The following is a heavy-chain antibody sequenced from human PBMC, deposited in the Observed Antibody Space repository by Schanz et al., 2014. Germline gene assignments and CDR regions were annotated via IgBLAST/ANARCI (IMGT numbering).Heavy chain of an antibody. J-gene: IGHJ6*02. CDR2: IIPIVDIT. CDR3: ATIGVNDYWRFGLDL. Sequence: QVQLVQSGAEVRKPGSSVRVSCKASGGTFTSYAFSWVRQAPGQGLEWMGRIIPIVDITNYAQKFLGRVTNTADKSTSPAYMELKSLRSADTAVYYCATIGVNDYWRFGLDLWGQGTTVTVSS. CDR1: GGTFTSYA. V-gene: IGHV1-69*04. D-gene: IGHD3-16*01.